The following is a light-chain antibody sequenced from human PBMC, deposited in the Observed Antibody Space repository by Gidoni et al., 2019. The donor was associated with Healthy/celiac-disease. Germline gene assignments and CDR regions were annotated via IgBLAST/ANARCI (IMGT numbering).Light chain of an antibody. Sequence: DIQMTQSQSSLSASVGDRVTITCQASQDISNYLNWYQQKPGKAPKLLIYDASNLETGVPSRFSGSGSGTDFTFTISSLQPEDIATYYCQQYDNLPHFGGGTKVEIK. CDR2: DAS. CDR3: QQYDNLPH. V-gene: IGKV1-33*01. CDR1: QDISNY. J-gene: IGKJ4*01.